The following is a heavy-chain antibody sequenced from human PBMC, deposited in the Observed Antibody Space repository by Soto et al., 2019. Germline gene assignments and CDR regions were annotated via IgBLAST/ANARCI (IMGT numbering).Heavy chain of an antibody. CDR3: ARMGGNLLYRSKYFDS. V-gene: IGHV3-66*01. J-gene: IGHJ4*02. CDR1: GFSVISNY. D-gene: IGHD2-8*02. CDR2: IYSGGGT. Sequence: EVQLVESGGGLVQPGESLRLSCAASGFSVISNYMSWVRQAPGKGLEWVSVIYSGGGTYYADSVKGRFTISRDNSKNTLYLQMNSLRADDTAVYYCARMGGNLLYRSKYFDSWRQGTLVTVSS.